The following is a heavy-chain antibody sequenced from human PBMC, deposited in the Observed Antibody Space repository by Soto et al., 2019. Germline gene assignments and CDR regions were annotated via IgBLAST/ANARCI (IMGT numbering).Heavy chain of an antibody. Sequence: PGESLTISCKGSGYSFTSYWIGWVRQMPGKGLEWMGIIYPGDSDTRYSPSFQGQVTISADKSISTAYLQWSSLKASDTAMYYCARHGGQYCSSTSCYYYYYGMDVWGQGTTGTVSS. D-gene: IGHD2-2*01. V-gene: IGHV5-51*01. CDR1: GYSFTSYW. CDR2: IYPGDSDT. CDR3: ARHGGQYCSSTSCYYYYYGMDV. J-gene: IGHJ6*02.